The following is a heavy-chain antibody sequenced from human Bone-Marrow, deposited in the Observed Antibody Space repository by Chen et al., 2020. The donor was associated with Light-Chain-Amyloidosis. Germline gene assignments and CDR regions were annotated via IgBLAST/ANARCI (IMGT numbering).Heavy chain of an antibody. D-gene: IGHD5-12*01. Sequence: VQLEQSGPEVKKPGESLKISCKGSGYTFPNYWIGWVRQMPGKGLGWVGVIYPDDSDARYSPSFEGQVTIAANRSITTAYLQWRSLKASDTAMYYCARRRDGYNFDYWGQGTLVTVSS. CDR1: GYTFPNYW. J-gene: IGHJ4*02. CDR2: IYPDDSDA. CDR3: ARRRDGYNFDY. V-gene: IGHV5-51*01.